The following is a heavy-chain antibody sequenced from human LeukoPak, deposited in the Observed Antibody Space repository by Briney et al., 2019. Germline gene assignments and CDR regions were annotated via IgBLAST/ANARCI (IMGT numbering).Heavy chain of an antibody. D-gene: IGHD5-24*01. Sequence: GGSLRLSCTASGFTFSSYAMSWVRQAPGKGLEWVSGISDSGGSTYYADSVKGRFTISGDNSKNTLYLLMNSLRAEDTAVYYCAKGDGYNSYYFDYWGQGTLVTVSS. CDR3: AKGDGYNSYYFDY. V-gene: IGHV3-23*01. CDR2: ISDSGGST. CDR1: GFTFSSYA. J-gene: IGHJ4*02.